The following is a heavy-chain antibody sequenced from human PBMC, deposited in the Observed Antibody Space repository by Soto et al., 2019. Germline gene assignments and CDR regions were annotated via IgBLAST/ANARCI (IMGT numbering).Heavy chain of an antibody. CDR3: ARDMGTAVATVAFDI. CDR1: GGTFSSYA. Sequence: GASVKVSCKASGGTFSSYAISWVRQAPGQGLEWMGGIIPIFGTANYAQKFQGRVTITADESTSTAYMELSSLRSEDTAVYYCARDMGTAVATVAFDIWGQGTMVTVSS. D-gene: IGHD5-12*01. V-gene: IGHV1-69*13. J-gene: IGHJ3*02. CDR2: IIPIFGTA.